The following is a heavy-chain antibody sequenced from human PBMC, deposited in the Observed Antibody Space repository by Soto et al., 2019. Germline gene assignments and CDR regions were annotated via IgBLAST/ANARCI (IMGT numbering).Heavy chain of an antibody. CDR3: AHIGFPGRYCSGDGCYRGWFDP. CDR2: IYWDDDK. D-gene: IGHD2-15*01. J-gene: IGHJ5*02. Sequence: QITLKESGPTLVKSTQTLTLTCTFSGFSLSSHGEGVGWIRQPPGKALECLALIYWDDDKRYSPSLKRRLAITRDTSKNQVVLTMTNMDPVDTATYYCAHIGFPGRYCSGDGCYRGWFDPWGQGTLVTVPS. V-gene: IGHV2-5*02. CDR1: GFSLSSHGEG.